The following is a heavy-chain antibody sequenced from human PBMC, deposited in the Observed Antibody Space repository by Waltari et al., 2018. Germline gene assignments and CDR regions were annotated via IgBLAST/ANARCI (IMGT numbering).Heavy chain of an antibody. CDR3: AREGGFSYRSEH. CDR2: IYTRGSN. V-gene: IGHV4-61*09. Sequence: QVQLHESGPGLVKPSQTLSLTCTVSGGSISSGSFYWNWIRQPAGKGLEWIGFIYTRGSNNYNPSLKSRVTISADTSKNQFSLKLTSVTAADTAVYYCAREGGFSYRSEHWGQGALVTVAS. J-gene: IGHJ4*02. D-gene: IGHD3-10*01. CDR1: GGSISSGSFY.